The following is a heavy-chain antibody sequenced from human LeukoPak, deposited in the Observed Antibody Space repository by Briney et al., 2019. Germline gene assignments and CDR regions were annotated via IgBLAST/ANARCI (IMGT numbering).Heavy chain of an antibody. CDR2: ISSSSSYI. CDR3: ASIMVVAATDFDS. D-gene: IGHD2-15*01. V-gene: IGHV3-21*01. Sequence: GGSLRLSSAASGFTFSSYSMNWVRQAPGKGLEWVSSISSSSSYIYYADSVKGRFTISRDNAKNSLYLQMNSLRAEDTAVYYCASIMVVAATDFDSWGQGTLVTVS. J-gene: IGHJ4*02. CDR1: GFTFSSYS.